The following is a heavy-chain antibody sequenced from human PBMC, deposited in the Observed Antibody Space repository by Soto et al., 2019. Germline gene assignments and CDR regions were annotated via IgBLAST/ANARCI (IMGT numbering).Heavy chain of an antibody. J-gene: IGHJ5*02. D-gene: IGHD6-13*01. Sequence: QLQLQESGPGLVKPSETLSLTCTVSGGSISSSSFHWGWIRQPPAKGLEWIGSIYYSGSTYYSPSLKSRVTRSVDTSKNQFSLKLSSVTAADTAVYYCARRERAAGTDWWFDPWGQGTLVTVSS. CDR1: GGSISSSSFH. V-gene: IGHV4-39*01. CDR3: ARRERAAGTDWWFDP. CDR2: IYYSGST.